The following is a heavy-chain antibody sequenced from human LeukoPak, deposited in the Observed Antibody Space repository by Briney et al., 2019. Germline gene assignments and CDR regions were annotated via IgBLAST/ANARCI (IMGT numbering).Heavy chain of an antibody. CDR3: ARVRYQLLWALDAFDI. J-gene: IGHJ3*02. D-gene: IGHD2-2*01. CDR2: MNPNSGNT. V-gene: IGHV1-8*03. CDR1: GYTFTSYD. Sequence: GASVKVSCKASGYTFTSYDINWVRQATGQGLEWMGWMNPNSGNTGYAQKFQGRVTITRNTSISTAYMELSSLRSEDTAVYYCARVRYQLLWALDAFDIWGQGTMVTVSS.